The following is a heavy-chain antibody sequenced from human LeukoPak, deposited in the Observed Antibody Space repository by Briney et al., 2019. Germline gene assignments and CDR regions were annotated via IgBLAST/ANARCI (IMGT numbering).Heavy chain of an antibody. V-gene: IGHV4-4*07. Sequence: SETLSLTCTVSGGSISSYDWSWIRQPVGKGLEWIGRIYTSGSTNYNPSLKSRVTISVDKSKNQFSLKLSSVTAADTAVYYCARDEPIAAAGSERYYFDYWGQGTLVTVSS. CDR1: GGSISSYD. CDR3: ARDEPIAAAGSERYYFDY. J-gene: IGHJ4*02. D-gene: IGHD6-13*01. CDR2: IYTSGST.